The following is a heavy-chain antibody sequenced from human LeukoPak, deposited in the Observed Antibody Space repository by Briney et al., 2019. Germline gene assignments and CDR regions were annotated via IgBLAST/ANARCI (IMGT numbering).Heavy chain of an antibody. V-gene: IGHV4-61*01. D-gene: IGHD3-22*01. J-gene: IGHJ1*01. Sequence: PSETLSLTCTVSGGSISSGNYYWSWIRQPPGKGLEWIGYIYYSGSTNYNPSLKSRVTISVDTSKNQFSLKLSSVTAADTAVYFCAKSHTEYHSSGYGSPGFQHWGQGTLVTVSS. CDR1: GGSISSGNYY. CDR2: IYYSGST. CDR3: AKSHTEYHSSGYGSPGFQH.